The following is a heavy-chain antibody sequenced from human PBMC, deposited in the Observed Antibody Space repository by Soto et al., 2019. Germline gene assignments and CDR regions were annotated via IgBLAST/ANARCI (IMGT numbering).Heavy chain of an antibody. CDR1: GFTFSSYD. D-gene: IGHD6-13*01. V-gene: IGHV3-13*01. Sequence: ESLKISCAASGFTFSSYDMHWVRQATGKGLEWVSAIGTAGDTYYPGSVKGRFTISRENAKNSLYLQMNSLRAEDTAVYYCARGIAAAGHTDLLDYWGQGTLVTVSS. CDR2: IGTAGDT. J-gene: IGHJ4*02. CDR3: ARGIAAAGHTDLLDY.